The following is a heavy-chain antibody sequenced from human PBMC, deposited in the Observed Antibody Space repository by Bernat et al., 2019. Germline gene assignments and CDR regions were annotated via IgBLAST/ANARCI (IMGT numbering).Heavy chain of an antibody. CDR2: ISYGATNK. CDR3: ARGGGLQGAFDI. Sequence: QVQLVESGGGVVQPGRSLRLSCAASGFTFSNYAMHWVRQAPGKGLEWVAIISYGATNKYYADSVKGRFTISRDNSKKTLYLQMSSLRTEDTAVYYCARGGGLQGAFDIWGRGTMVTVSS. J-gene: IGHJ3*02. V-gene: IGHV3-30*15. CDR1: GFTFSNYA. D-gene: IGHD3-16*01.